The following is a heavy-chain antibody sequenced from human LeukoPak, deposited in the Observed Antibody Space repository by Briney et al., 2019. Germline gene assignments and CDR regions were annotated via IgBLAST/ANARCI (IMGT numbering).Heavy chain of an antibody. J-gene: IGHJ3*02. D-gene: IGHD3-3*01. Sequence: PSETLSLTCAVYGGSFSGNQWSWIRQSPGKGLEWIGEIIHSGSTNYNPSLKSRVTISVDTSKNQVSLKVRSVTAADTAVYYCARIYEEGFWSGKWTFDIWGQGTMVTVPS. V-gene: IGHV4-34*12. CDR3: ARIYEEGFWSGKWTFDI. CDR1: GGSFSGNQ. CDR2: IIHSGST.